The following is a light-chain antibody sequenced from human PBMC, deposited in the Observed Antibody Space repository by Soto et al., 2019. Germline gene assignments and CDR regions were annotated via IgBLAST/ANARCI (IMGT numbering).Light chain of an antibody. CDR2: WAS. J-gene: IGKJ1*01. Sequence: DIVMTQSPDSLAVSLGERAAINCKSSQSVLFTSNNKNYLAWYRQKPGQPPKLLISWASSRESGVPDRFSGGGSGTDFTLTINSLQAEGVAVYYCQQYYSTPTFGQGTKVEI. CDR1: QSVLFTSNNKNY. V-gene: IGKV4-1*01. CDR3: QQYYSTPT.